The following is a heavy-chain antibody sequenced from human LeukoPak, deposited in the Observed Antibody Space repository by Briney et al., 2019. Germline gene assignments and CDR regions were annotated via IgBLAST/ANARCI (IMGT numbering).Heavy chain of an antibody. V-gene: IGHV3-21*01. D-gene: IGHD4-17*01. CDR3: ARDPRNHDYGDYQGPRYYFHGMDV. Sequence: PGGSLRLSCAASGFTFSTYSMNWVRQAPGKGLEWVSSISISSNYIYYADSVKGRFTISRDNAKNSLYLQMNSLRAEDTAVYYCARDPRNHDYGDYQGPRYYFHGMDVWGQGTTVTVSS. CDR2: ISISSNYI. J-gene: IGHJ6*02. CDR1: GFTFSTYS.